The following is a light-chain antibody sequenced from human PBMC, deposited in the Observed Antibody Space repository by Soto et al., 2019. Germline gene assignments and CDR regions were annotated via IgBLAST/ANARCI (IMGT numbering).Light chain of an antibody. Sequence: DIQMTQSPSTLSASVGDRVTITCRASQSISSWLAWYQQKPGKAPKLLIYKASSLESGVPSRFSGSGSGTDFTLTISSLQPDDFATYYCQQYNSYTFGQGTKLEIK. CDR2: KAS. CDR3: QQYNSYT. CDR1: QSISSW. V-gene: IGKV1-5*03. J-gene: IGKJ2*01.